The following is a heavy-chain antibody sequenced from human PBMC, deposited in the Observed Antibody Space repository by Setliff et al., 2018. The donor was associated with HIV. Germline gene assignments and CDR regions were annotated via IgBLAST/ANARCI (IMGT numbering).Heavy chain of an antibody. J-gene: IGHJ4*02. V-gene: IGHV3-11*05. D-gene: IGHD3-10*01. Sequence: GGSLRLSCAASGFIFSDYYMSWVRQAPGKGLEWLSYIRATNGNTQYADSVKGRFTISRDNAKNSLFLQMNSLRAEDTAVYYCARDDKFAFDYWGLGTLVTVSS. CDR1: GFIFSDYY. CDR3: ARDDKFAFDY. CDR2: IRATNGNT.